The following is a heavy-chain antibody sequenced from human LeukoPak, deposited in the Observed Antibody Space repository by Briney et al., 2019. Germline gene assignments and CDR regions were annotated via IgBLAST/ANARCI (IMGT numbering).Heavy chain of an antibody. V-gene: IGHV4-38-2*02. D-gene: IGHD1-26*01. CDR3: ASLIVGAFDAFDI. J-gene: IGHJ3*02. Sequence: SETLSLTCTVSGYSISSGYYGAWIRQPPGKGLEWIGSIFHTATTYYNPSLRSRVTISVDTSKNQFSLKLSSVTAADTAVYYCASLIVGAFDAFDIWGQGTMVTVSS. CDR2: IFHTATT. CDR1: GYSISSGYY.